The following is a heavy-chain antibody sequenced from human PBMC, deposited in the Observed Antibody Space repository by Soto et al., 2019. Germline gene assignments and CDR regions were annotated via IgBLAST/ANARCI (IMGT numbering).Heavy chain of an antibody. D-gene: IGHD3-16*01. CDR1: GGSISSYY. CDR3: ARHDYGSGSTYFDY. J-gene: IGHJ4*02. CDR2: IYYSGST. V-gene: IGHV4-59*08. Sequence: SETLSLTCTVSGGSISSYYWSWIRQPPGKGLEWIGYIYYSGSTNYNPSLKSRVTISVDTSKNQFSLKLNSMTAADTAVYYCARHDYGSGSTYFDYWGQGTLVTVS.